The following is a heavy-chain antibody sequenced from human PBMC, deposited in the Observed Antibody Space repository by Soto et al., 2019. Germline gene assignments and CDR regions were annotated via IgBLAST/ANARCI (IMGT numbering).Heavy chain of an antibody. Sequence: PGGSLRLSCAASGFTFSSYAMSWVRQAPGKGLEWVSAISGSGGSTYYADSVKGRFTISRDNSKNTLYLQMNSLRAEDTAVYYCAKGYCTNGVCYTLFDYWGQGTLVTVSS. CDR2: ISGSGGST. CDR1: GFTFSSYA. D-gene: IGHD2-8*01. V-gene: IGHV3-23*01. J-gene: IGHJ4*02. CDR3: AKGYCTNGVCYTLFDY.